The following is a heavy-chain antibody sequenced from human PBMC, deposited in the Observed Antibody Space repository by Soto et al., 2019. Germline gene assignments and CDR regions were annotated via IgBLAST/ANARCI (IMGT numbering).Heavy chain of an antibody. Sequence: QVQLVQSGAEVKKPGASVRVSCKAFGYTFTSYEINWVRQATGQGPEWMGRMNSNSGSTDFAQKFQGRVTMTRDTSISTAYMELNNLRSEDTAVYYCARGSGYYGPGAIDYWGQGALVTVSS. V-gene: IGHV1-8*01. CDR3: ARGSGYYGPGAIDY. CDR2: MNSNSGST. CDR1: GYTFTSYE. J-gene: IGHJ4*02. D-gene: IGHD3-10*01.